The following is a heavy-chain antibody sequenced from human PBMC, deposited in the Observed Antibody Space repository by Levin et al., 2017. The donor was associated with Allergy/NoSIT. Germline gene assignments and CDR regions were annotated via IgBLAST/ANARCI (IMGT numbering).Heavy chain of an antibody. D-gene: IGHD3-10*01. Sequence: SGPTLVKPTQTLTLTCTFSGFSLTPSGMCVSWIRQPPGNALEWLARIDWDDDKYYSTSLKTRLPISRDTSKTQVVLTMTSMDPVDTATYYCARATNHYYGRGFDYWGQGTPVTVSS. CDR1: GFSLTPSGMC. V-gene: IGHV2-70*11. CDR2: IDWDDDK. J-gene: IGHJ4*02. CDR3: ARATNHYYGRGFDY.